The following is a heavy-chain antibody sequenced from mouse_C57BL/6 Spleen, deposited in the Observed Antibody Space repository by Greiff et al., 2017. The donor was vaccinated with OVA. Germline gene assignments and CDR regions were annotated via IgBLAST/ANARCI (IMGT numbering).Heavy chain of an antibody. CDR3: ARERGLRRYVDY. J-gene: IGHJ2*01. Sequence: VQLQQSGPELVKPGASVKMSCKASGYTFTDYNMHWVKQSHGKSLEWIGYINPNNGGTSYNQKFKGKATLTVNKSSSTAYMELRSLTSEDSAVYYCARERGLRRYVDYWGQGTTLTVSS. CDR1: GYTFTDYN. V-gene: IGHV1-22*01. D-gene: IGHD2-2*01. CDR2: INPNNGGT.